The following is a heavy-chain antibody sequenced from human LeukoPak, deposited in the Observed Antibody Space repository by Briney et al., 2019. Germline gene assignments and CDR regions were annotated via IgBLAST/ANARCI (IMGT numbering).Heavy chain of an antibody. V-gene: IGHV3-30*18. J-gene: IGHJ5*02. D-gene: IGHD6-13*01. CDR1: GFTFSSYG. CDR2: ISYDGSKE. Sequence: GGSLRLSCAASGFTFSSYGMHCVRQAPGKGLEWVAVISYDGSKEYYADSVKGRFTISRDNSKNTLFLQMDSLRPEDTAVYHCAKAPAYSSAWYRSFDPWGQGTLVTVSS. CDR3: AKAPAYSSAWYRSFDP.